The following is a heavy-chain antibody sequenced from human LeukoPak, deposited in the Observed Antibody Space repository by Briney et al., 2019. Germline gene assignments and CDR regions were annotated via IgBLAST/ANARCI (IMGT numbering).Heavy chain of an antibody. CDR2: IKQDGSER. Sequence: GGSLRLSCAASGFTFSNNWMNWVRQAPGKGLEWVANIKQDGSERYYVDSVKGRFTISRDNAKNSLYLQMNSLRAEDTAVYYCARGSLGAFDSWGQGALATVSS. D-gene: IGHD1-26*01. CDR3: ARGSLGAFDS. CDR1: GFTFSNNW. V-gene: IGHV3-7*05. J-gene: IGHJ4*02.